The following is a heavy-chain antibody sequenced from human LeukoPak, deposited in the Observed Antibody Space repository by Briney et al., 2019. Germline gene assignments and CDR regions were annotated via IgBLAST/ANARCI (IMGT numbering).Heavy chain of an antibody. J-gene: IGHJ3*02. CDR1: GGSFSGYY. CDR3: ARGRLKVYDYIWGSYRSSAFDI. D-gene: IGHD3-16*02. V-gene: IGHV4-34*01. Sequence: PSETLSLTCAVYGGSFSGYYWSWIRQPPGKGLEWIGEINHSGSTNYNPSLKSRVTISVDTSKNQFSLKLSSVTAADTAAYYCARGRLKVYDYIWGSYRSSAFDIWGQGTMVTVSS. CDR2: INHSGST.